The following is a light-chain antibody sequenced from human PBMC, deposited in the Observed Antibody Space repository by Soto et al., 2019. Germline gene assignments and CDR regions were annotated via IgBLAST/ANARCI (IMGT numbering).Light chain of an antibody. CDR1: QSVRSD. Sequence: EIVMTQSPATLSVSPGEGATLSCRASQSVRSDLAWYQHKPGLAPRLLIYGVSTRATGIPVRFSGSGSGTEFTLSISSLQSEDSAIYYCQQRNYWQVTFGQGTRLEIK. V-gene: IGKV3-15*01. J-gene: IGKJ5*01. CDR3: QQRNYWQVT. CDR2: GVS.